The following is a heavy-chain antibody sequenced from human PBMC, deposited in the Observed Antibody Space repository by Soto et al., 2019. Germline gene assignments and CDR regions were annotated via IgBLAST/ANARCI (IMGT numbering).Heavy chain of an antibody. CDR1: GVKMSYGGYS. J-gene: IGHJ6*02. D-gene: IGHD1-20*01. V-gene: IGHV4-30-2*06. CDR2: ISHLETT. CDR3: ARTRDNNINYYYALDV. Sequence: SETLSLTCSVSGVKMSYGGYSWSWIRQSPGKGLEWLGYISHLETTYYNPSFKSRLSLSIDRTRNQVSLRLSSVTAADTAVYYCARTRDNNINYYYALDVWGPGPTVTVSS.